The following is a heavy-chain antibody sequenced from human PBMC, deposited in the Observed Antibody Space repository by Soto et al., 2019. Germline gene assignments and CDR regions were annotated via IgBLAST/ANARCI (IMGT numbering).Heavy chain of an antibody. CDR2: IYPGDPDSTYT. Sequence: GESLKISCKGSGYNFATYWIGWVRQMPGKGLEWMGIIYPGDPDSTYTRYSPSLQGQVTISADRSISTAHLQWSSLTASDTAMYYCARYKGSGWYYFDFWGQGTLVTVSS. V-gene: IGHV5-51*01. D-gene: IGHD6-19*01. CDR1: GYNFATYW. J-gene: IGHJ4*02. CDR3: ARYKGSGWYYFDF.